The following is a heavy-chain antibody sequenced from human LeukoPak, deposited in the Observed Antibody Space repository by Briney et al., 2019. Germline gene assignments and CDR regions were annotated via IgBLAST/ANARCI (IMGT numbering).Heavy chain of an antibody. V-gene: IGHV3-11*04. CDR3: AKDRGYSYELDY. J-gene: IGHJ4*02. Sequence: PGGSLRLSCAASGFTFNDYYMSWIRQAPGKGLEWVSYISSSSSTIYYADSVKGRFTISRDNSKNTPYLQMNSLRAEDTAVYYCAKDRGYSYELDYWGQGTLVTVSS. D-gene: IGHD5-18*01. CDR2: ISSSSSTI. CDR1: GFTFNDYY.